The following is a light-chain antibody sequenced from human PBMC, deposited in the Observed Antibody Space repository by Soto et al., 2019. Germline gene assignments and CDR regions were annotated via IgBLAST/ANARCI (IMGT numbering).Light chain of an antibody. CDR2: EVS. Sequence: QSALTQPASVSGSPGQSITISCTGTSSDVGGYNYVSWSQQHPGKAPQLMIYEVSNRPSGVSNRFSGSESGNTASLTISGLQAEDEADYYCSSYTSSNTYVFGTGTKLTVL. J-gene: IGLJ1*01. CDR3: SSYTSSNTYV. V-gene: IGLV2-14*01. CDR1: SSDVGGYNY.